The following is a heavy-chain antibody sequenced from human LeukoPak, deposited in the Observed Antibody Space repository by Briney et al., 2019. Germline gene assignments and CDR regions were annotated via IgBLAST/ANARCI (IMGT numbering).Heavy chain of an antibody. CDR3: ARDLYDILTGTDLGAFDI. Sequence: SVKVSCKASGGTFSSYAISWVRQAPGQGLEWMGGIIPIFGTANYAQKFQGRVTITADESTSTAYMELSSLRSEDTAVYYCARDLYDILTGTDLGAFDIWGQGTMVTVSS. CDR1: GGTFSSYA. J-gene: IGHJ3*02. CDR2: IIPIFGTA. D-gene: IGHD3-9*01. V-gene: IGHV1-69*13.